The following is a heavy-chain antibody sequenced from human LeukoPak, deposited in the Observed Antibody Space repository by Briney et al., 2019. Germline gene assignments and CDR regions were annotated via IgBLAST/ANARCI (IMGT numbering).Heavy chain of an antibody. CDR1: GGTFSSYA. J-gene: IGHJ6*03. CDR2: IIPIFGTA. CDR3: GVVPAAIGWGYYYYMDV. D-gene: IGHD2-2*01. V-gene: IGHV1-69*05. Sequence: SVKVSCKASGGTFSSYAISWVRQAPGQGLEWMGGIIPIFGTANYAQKFQGRVTITTDESTSTAYMELSSLRSEDTAVYYCGVVPAAIGWGYYYYMDVWGKGTTVTVSS.